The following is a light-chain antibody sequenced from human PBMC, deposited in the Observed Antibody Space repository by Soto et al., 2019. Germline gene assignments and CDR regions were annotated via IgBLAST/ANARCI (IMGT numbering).Light chain of an antibody. CDR1: PSIDSNF. J-gene: IGKJ4*01. V-gene: IGKV3-20*01. CDR2: RAS. CDR3: QQYSYSPLT. Sequence: EIVLTQSPGTLSLSPGEGATLSCRASPSIDSNFLAWYQQKPGQAPRLLIFRASSRATGIPDRFSGGGSGTYFTLTISRLEPEDFAVYYCQQYSYSPLTFGEGTKVEIK.